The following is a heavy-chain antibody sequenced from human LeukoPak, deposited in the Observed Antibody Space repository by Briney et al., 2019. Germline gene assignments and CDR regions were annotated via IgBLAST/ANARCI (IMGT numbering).Heavy chain of an antibody. Sequence: GGSLRLSCAASGFTFSSYSMNWVRQAPGKGLEWVSSISSSSSYIYYADSLKGRFTISRDNAKNSLYLQMNSLRAEDTAVYYCARDSSGWHYYYYGIDVCGQGTTVTVSS. CDR3: ARDSSGWHYYYYGIDV. J-gene: IGHJ6*02. D-gene: IGHD6-19*01. CDR1: GFTFSSYS. CDR2: ISSSSSYI. V-gene: IGHV3-21*01.